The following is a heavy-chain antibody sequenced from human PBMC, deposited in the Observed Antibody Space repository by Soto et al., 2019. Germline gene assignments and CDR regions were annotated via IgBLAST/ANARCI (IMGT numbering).Heavy chain of an antibody. J-gene: IGHJ6*02. D-gene: IGHD2-8*01. V-gene: IGHV3-30-3*01. Sequence: QVQLVESGGGVVQPGRSLRLSCAASGFTFSDYAMHWVRHVPGQGLEWVAVISFDGNIKYDADSVKGRFTISRDNSKNTLFLQMDSLKGADTAVYSCARAPRRYCTSLSCLGLYGLDVWGQGTAVTVSS. CDR1: GFTFSDYA. CDR2: ISFDGNIK. CDR3: ARAPRRYCTSLSCLGLYGLDV.